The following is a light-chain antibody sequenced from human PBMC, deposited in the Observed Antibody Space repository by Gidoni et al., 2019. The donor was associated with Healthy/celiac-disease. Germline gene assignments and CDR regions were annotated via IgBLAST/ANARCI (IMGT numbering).Light chain of an antibody. J-gene: IGKJ4*01. CDR3: QQYDNLPLT. CDR2: DAS. Sequence: DIQMTQSPSSLSASVGDRVTITCQASQDISNYLNWYQQNPGEAPKLLIYDASNLETGVPSRFSGSGSGTDFTFTISSLQPEDIATYYCQQYDNLPLTFGGGTKVEIK. V-gene: IGKV1-33*01. CDR1: QDISNY.